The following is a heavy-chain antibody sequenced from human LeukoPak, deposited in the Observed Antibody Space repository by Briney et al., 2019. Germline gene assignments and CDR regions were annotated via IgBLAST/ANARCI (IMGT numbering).Heavy chain of an antibody. V-gene: IGHV3-48*03. J-gene: IGHJ4*02. Sequence: PGGSLRLSCAASGFTFSSYEVNWVRQAPGKGLEWVSYISSSGSTIYYADSVKGRFTISRDNAKNSLYLQMNSLRAEDTAVYYCARDLVVITTSFDYWGQGTLVTVSS. CDR3: ARDLVVITTSFDY. CDR2: ISSSGSTI. CDR1: GFTFSSYE. D-gene: IGHD3-22*01.